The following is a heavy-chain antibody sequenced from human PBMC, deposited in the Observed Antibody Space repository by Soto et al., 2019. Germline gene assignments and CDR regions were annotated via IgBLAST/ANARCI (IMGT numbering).Heavy chain of an antibody. CDR3: AKGPVPRRLPTSNYFDY. CDR1: GFTFSSYG. Sequence: GGPLRLSCAASGFTFSSYGMHWVRQAPGKGLEWVAVISYDGSNKYYADSVKGRFTISRDNSKNTLYLQMNSLRAEDTAVYYCAKGPVPRRLPTSNYFDYWGQGTLVTVSS. J-gene: IGHJ4*02. CDR2: ISYDGSNK. V-gene: IGHV3-30*18. D-gene: IGHD5-18*01.